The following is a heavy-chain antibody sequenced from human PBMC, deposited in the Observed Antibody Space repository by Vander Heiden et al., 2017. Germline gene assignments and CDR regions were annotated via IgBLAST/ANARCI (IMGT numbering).Heavy chain of an antibody. V-gene: IGHV3-13*01. Sequence: EVELVESGGGLVTPGGSLRLSCAASGLTLSSYDMHWVRQATGKGLEWVSAIGTAGDTYYPGSVKGRFTISRENAKNSLYLQMNSLRAGDTAVYYCARGASSSSYYYYGMDVWGQGTTVTVSS. D-gene: IGHD6-6*01. CDR2: IGTAGDT. CDR1: GLTLSSYD. CDR3: ARGASSSSYYYYGMDV. J-gene: IGHJ6*02.